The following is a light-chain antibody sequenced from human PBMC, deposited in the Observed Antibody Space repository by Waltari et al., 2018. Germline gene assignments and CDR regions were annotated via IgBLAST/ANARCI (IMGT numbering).Light chain of an antibody. Sequence: QSVLTQPPSVSEAPRQRVTISCSGSSPNIGNNAATWYQQLPGKAPKLLIYYDDLLPSGVSDRFSGSKSGTSASLAISGLQSEDEADYYCAAWDDSLNGWVFGGGTKLTVL. CDR3: AAWDDSLNGWV. V-gene: IGLV1-36*01. J-gene: IGLJ3*02. CDR1: SPNIGNNA. CDR2: YDD.